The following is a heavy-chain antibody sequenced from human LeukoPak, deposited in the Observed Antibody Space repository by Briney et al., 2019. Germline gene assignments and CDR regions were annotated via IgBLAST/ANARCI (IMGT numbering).Heavy chain of an antibody. Sequence: ASVKVSCKASGYTFTGYYMHWVRQAPGQGLEWMGWINPNSGGANYAQKFQGWVTMTRDTSISTAYMELSRLRSDDTAVYYCARDSTAGTLRFDYWGQGTLVTVSS. J-gene: IGHJ4*02. CDR2: INPNSGGA. V-gene: IGHV1-2*04. CDR3: ARDSTAGTLRFDY. CDR1: GYTFTGYY. D-gene: IGHD6-13*01.